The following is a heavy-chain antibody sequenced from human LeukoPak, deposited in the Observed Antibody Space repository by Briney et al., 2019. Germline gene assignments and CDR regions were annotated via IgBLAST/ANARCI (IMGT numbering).Heavy chain of an antibody. CDR3: ARGSILYNNGDY. D-gene: IGHD2-15*01. Sequence: SVKVSCKASGGTFSSYAISWVRQAPGQGLEWMGRIIPIFGTANYAQKFQGRVTITTDESTSTAHMELSSLRSEDTAVYYCARGSILYNNGDYWGQGTLVTVSS. J-gene: IGHJ4*02. CDR1: GGTFSSYA. V-gene: IGHV1-69*05. CDR2: IIPIFGTA.